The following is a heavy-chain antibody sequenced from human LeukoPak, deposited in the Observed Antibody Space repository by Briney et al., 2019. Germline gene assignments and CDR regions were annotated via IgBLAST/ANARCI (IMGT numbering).Heavy chain of an antibody. CDR2: ISAYNGNT. CDR3: ARDGGYCTNGVCFHIWFDP. J-gene: IGHJ5*02. V-gene: IGHV1-18*01. D-gene: IGHD2-8*01. CDR1: GYTFTSYG. Sequence: ASVKVSCKASGYTFTSYGISWVRQAPGQGLEWMGWISAYNGNTNYAQKLQGRVTMTTDTSTSTAYMELRSLRSDDTAVYYCARDGGYCTNGVCFHIWFDPWGQGTLVTVSS.